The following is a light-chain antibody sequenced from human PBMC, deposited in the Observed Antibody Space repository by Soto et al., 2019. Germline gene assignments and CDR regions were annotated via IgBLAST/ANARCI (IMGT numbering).Light chain of an antibody. CDR1: SSNIGSHT. Sequence: QSVLTQPPSASGTPGQRVTISCSGSSSNIGSHTVTWYQQVPGTAPKLLIFSHNQRPSGVPDRFSGSKSGTSASLAISGLQSDDEADYYCTALDATLNGQVFGGGTKLTVL. CDR2: SHN. J-gene: IGLJ2*01. CDR3: TALDATLNGQV. V-gene: IGLV1-44*01.